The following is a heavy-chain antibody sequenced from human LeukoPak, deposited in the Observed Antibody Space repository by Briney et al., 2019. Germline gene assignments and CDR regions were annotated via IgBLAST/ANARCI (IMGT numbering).Heavy chain of an antibody. V-gene: IGHV3-23*01. J-gene: IGHJ4*02. CDR1: GFTFSSYA. CDR2: ISGSGDST. Sequence: GGSLRLSCAASGFTFSSYAMSWVRQAPGKGLEWVSAISGSGDSTYYADFVKGRFTISRDNSKNTLYLEMNSLRVEDTAVYYCAKVDIRYSSSGDDYWGQGTLVTVSS. CDR3: AKVDIRYSSSGDDY. D-gene: IGHD6-13*01.